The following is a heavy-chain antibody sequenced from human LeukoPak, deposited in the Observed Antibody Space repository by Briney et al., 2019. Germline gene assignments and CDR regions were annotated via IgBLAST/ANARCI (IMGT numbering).Heavy chain of an antibody. D-gene: IGHD2-21*02. CDR2: MYHSGST. CDR3: ARGVTPFDY. CDR1: GYSISSGYY. Sequence: SETLSLTCTVSGYSISSGYYWGWIRQPPGKGLEWIGSMYHSGSTYYDPSLKSRVTISVDTSKNQFSLKLSSVTAADTAVYYCARGVTPFDYWGQGTLVTVSS. J-gene: IGHJ4*02. V-gene: IGHV4-38-2*02.